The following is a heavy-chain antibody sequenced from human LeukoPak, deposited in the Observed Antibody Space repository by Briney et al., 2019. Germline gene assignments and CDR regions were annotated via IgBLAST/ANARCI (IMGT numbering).Heavy chain of an antibody. Sequence: SETLSLTCAVCGGSFSGYYWSWIRQPPGKGLEWIGEINHSGSTNYNPSLKSRVTISVDTSKNQFSLKLSSVTAADTAVYYCARGPGSGSYYGYWGQGTLVTVSS. CDR3: ARGPGSGSYYGY. V-gene: IGHV4-34*01. CDR2: INHSGST. CDR1: GGSFSGYY. D-gene: IGHD3-10*01. J-gene: IGHJ4*02.